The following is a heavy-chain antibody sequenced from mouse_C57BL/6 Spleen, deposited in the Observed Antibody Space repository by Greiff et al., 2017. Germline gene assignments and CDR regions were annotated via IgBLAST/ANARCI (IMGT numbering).Heavy chain of an antibody. J-gene: IGHJ4*01. CDR2: INPSTGGT. CDR1: GYSFTGYY. CDR3: ARLPMVTTPPMDY. V-gene: IGHV1-42*01. Sequence: EVQLQQSGPELVKPGASVKISCKASGYSFTGYYMNWVKQSPEKSLEWIGEINPSTGGTTYNQKFKAKATLTVDKSSSTAYMQLKSLTSEDSAVYYCARLPMVTTPPMDYWGQGTSVTVSS. D-gene: IGHD2-2*01.